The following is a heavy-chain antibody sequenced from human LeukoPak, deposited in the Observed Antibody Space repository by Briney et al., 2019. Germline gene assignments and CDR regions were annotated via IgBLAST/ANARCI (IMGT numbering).Heavy chain of an antibody. J-gene: IGHJ4*02. D-gene: IGHD3-3*01. CDR1: GFTFSSYA. CDR3: AKEGVLRFLEWRSYYFDY. V-gene: IGHV3-23*01. Sequence: PGGSLRLSCAASGFTFSSYAMSWVRQAPGKGLEWVSAISGSGGSTYYADSVKGRFTISRDNSKNTLYLQMNSLRAEDTAVYYCAKEGVLRFLEWRSYYFDYWGQGTLVTVSS. CDR2: ISGSGGST.